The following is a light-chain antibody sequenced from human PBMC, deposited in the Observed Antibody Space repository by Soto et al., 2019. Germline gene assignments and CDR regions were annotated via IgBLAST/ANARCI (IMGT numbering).Light chain of an antibody. CDR1: QSIFYSSNNKNY. J-gene: IGKJ1*01. Sequence: DIVMTQSPDSLAVSLGERATINCKSSQSIFYSSNNKNYLTWYQQKPGQPPKLLIYWASTRESGVPDRFSGSGSGTDFTLTISSLQAEDVAVYVCQQYYSAPWTFGQGTKVDSK. CDR3: QQYYSAPWT. CDR2: WAS. V-gene: IGKV4-1*01.